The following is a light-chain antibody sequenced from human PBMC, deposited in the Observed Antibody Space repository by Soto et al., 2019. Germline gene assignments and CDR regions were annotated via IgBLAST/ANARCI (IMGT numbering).Light chain of an antibody. CDR3: QQYGSSSWT. CDR1: QSFSRSD. Sequence: ELVLTQSPGTLSLSPGERATLSCRASQSFSRSDLAWYHQKPGQAPRLLMYDASSRATGIPDRFSGSVSGTDFTLTISRLDPEDFAVYYCQQYGSSSWTFGQGTKVDIK. CDR2: DAS. V-gene: IGKV3-20*01. J-gene: IGKJ1*01.